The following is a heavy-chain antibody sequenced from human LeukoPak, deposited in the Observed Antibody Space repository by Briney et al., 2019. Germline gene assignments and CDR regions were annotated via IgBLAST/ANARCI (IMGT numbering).Heavy chain of an antibody. V-gene: IGHV4-30-4*01. J-gene: IGHJ4*02. CDR3: ARAGPGYYDSSGYSVFDY. D-gene: IGHD3-22*01. Sequence: SETLSLTCTVSGGSISSGDYYWSWLRQPPGKGLEWIGYIYYSGSTYYNPSLKSRATISVDTSKNQFSLKLSSVTAADTAVYYCARAGPGYYDSSGYSVFDYWGQGTLVTVSS. CDR2: IYYSGST. CDR1: GGSISSGDYY.